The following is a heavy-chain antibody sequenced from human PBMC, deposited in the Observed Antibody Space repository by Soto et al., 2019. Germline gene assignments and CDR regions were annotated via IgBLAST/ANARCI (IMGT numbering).Heavy chain of an antibody. CDR2: ISGSGSTI. J-gene: IGHJ1*01. D-gene: IGHD3-10*01. CDR1: GFSFSGYY. CDR3: SIRGEFRN. Sequence: QMQLVESGGGSVKRGGSLRLSCTASGFSFSGYYMSWIRQAPGKGLEWISDISGSGSTIYYADSVKGRFTISRDNAKNSLDLQMNRLRAGGTAVYYCSIRGEFRNWGPGTLVTVSS. V-gene: IGHV3-11*01.